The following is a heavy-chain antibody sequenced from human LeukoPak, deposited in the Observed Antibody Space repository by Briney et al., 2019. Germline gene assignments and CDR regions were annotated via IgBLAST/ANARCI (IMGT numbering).Heavy chain of an antibody. CDR3: AKDHFSAPNHQLRYFDWRGSNWFDP. J-gene: IGHJ5*02. D-gene: IGHD3-9*01. CDR1: GFNFDIYW. Sequence: PGGSLRLSCAASGFNFDIYWMSWVRQAPGKGLEWVANIKQDGSDNYHVDSVRGRFTISRDNGNNILYLQMNSLRAEDTAVYYCAKDHFSAPNHQLRYFDWRGSNWFDPWGQGTLVTVSS. CDR2: IKQDGSDN. V-gene: IGHV3-7*01.